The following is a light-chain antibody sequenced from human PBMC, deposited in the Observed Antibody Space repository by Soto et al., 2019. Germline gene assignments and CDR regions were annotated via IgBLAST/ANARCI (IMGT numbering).Light chain of an antibody. V-gene: IGLV2-14*01. CDR2: EVS. Sequence: QSALTQPASVSGSPGQSITISCTGTSSDVGGYNYVSWYQQHPGKAPKLMIYEVSNRPSGVSNRFSGSKSGNTASLTISGLQAEDEADYYCCSYAGSSGGVVFGGGTKLTVL. CDR1: SSDVGGYNY. CDR3: CSYAGSSGGVV. J-gene: IGLJ2*01.